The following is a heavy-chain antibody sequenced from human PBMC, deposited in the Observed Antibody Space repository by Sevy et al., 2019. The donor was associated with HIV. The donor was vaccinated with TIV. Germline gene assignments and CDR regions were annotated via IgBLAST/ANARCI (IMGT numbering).Heavy chain of an antibody. CDR3: ARGGEGVVPSPVIGLGPWAKYWSFDL. D-gene: IGHD3-3*01. Sequence: SETLSLTCAVSGGSFGGFSWNWIRQPPGKGLEWIGEVDHYGPSLKSRVTISLDTSKNQFSLKLNSMTAADTAVYYCARGGEGVVPSPVIGLGPWAKYWSFDLWGRGTLVTVSS. V-gene: IGHV4-34*01. J-gene: IGHJ2*01. CDR1: GGSFGGFS. CDR2: VDH.